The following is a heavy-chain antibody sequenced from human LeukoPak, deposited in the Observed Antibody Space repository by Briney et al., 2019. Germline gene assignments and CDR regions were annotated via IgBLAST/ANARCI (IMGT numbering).Heavy chain of an antibody. J-gene: IGHJ4*02. Sequence: GGSLRLSCAVSGLSFRDYWMSWVRQAPGKGLEWVSAISGSGGSTYYADSVKGRFTISRDNSKNTLYLQMNSLRAEDTAVYYCAKEGSSGYYVYWGQGTLVTVSS. D-gene: IGHD3-22*01. CDR1: GLSFRDYW. V-gene: IGHV3-23*01. CDR3: AKEGSSGYYVY. CDR2: ISGSGGST.